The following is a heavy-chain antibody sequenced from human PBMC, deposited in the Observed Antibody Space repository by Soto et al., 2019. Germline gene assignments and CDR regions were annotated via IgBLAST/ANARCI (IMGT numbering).Heavy chain of an antibody. CDR2: ISGSGSTR. CDR1: GFTFSSYE. CDR3: ARVARKNACYIDE. V-gene: IGHV3-48*03. J-gene: IGHJ4*02. Sequence: WGSLRITCVSFGFTFSSYEMTRVGRAPGKGLEWVPYISGSGSTRYYADSVEGRFTISRDNPKNSLFLQMNSLRAEDTAVYYCARVARKNACYIDEWGQGTRVTVSS.